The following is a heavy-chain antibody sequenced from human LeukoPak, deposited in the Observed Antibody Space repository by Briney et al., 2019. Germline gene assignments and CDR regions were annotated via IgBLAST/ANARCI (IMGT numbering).Heavy chain of an antibody. CDR3: AKDAGYCSSTSCDPWYYFDY. D-gene: IGHD2-2*01. J-gene: IGHJ4*02. CDR2: ISGSGGST. Sequence: SGGSLRLSCAASGFTFSSYAMSWVRQAPGKGLEWVSAISGSGGSTYYADSVKGRFTISRDNSKNTLYLQMNSLRAEDTAVYYCAKDAGYCSSTSCDPWYYFDYWGQGTLVTVSS. CDR1: GFTFSSYA. V-gene: IGHV3-23*01.